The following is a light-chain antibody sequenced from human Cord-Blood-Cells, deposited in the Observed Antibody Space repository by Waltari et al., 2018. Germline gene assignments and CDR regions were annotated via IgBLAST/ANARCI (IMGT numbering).Light chain of an antibody. CDR3: CSYAGSSTGV. J-gene: IGLJ3*02. V-gene: IGLV2-23*01. CDR1: SSDVGSYNL. CDR2: EGS. Sequence: QSALTQPASVSGSPGQSITISCTGTSSDVGSYNLVSWYQQHPGKAPKLMIYEGSKRPSGVSNRFCGSKSGNTASLTISGLQAEDEADYYCCSYAGSSTGVFGGGTKLTVL.